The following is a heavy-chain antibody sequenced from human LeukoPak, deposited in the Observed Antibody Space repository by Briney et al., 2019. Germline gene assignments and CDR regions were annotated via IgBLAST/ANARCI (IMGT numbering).Heavy chain of an antibody. CDR2: FDPEDGET. D-gene: IGHD3-16*02. V-gene: IGHV1-24*01. CDR3: AIYDYVWGSYRHAFDH. CDR1: GYTLTELS. Sequence: ASVKVSCKVSGYTLTELSMHWVRQAPGKGLEWMGGFDPEDGETIYAQKFQGRVTMTEDTSTDTAYMELSSLRSEDTAVYYCAIYDYVWGSYRHAFDHWGQGTLVTVSS. J-gene: IGHJ4*02.